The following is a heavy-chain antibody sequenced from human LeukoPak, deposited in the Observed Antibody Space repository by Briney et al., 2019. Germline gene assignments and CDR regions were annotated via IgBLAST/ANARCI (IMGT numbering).Heavy chain of an antibody. J-gene: IGHJ4*02. Sequence: ASVKVSCKASGYTFTSYGISWVRQAPGQGLEWMGWISAYNGNTNYAQKLQGRVTMTTDTSTSTAYMELRSLRSDDTAVYYCARGDYDPYDILTGYHYYFDYWGQGTLVTVSS. CDR3: ARGDYDPYDILTGYHYYFDY. V-gene: IGHV1-18*01. CDR1: GYTFTSYG. D-gene: IGHD3-9*01. CDR2: ISAYNGNT.